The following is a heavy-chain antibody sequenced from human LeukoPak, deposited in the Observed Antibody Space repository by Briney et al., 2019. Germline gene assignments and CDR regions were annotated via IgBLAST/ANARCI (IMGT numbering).Heavy chain of an antibody. CDR1: GFTFSSYG. V-gene: IGHV3-30*18. J-gene: IGHJ4*02. Sequence: PGGSLRLSCAASGFTFSSYGMHWVRQAPGKGLEWVAVISYDGSNKYYADSVKGRFTISRDNSKNTLYLQMNSLRAEDTAVYYCAKGEDYSNYLRCWGQGTLVTVSS. CDR3: AKGEDYSNYLRC. CDR2: ISYDGSNK. D-gene: IGHD4-4*01.